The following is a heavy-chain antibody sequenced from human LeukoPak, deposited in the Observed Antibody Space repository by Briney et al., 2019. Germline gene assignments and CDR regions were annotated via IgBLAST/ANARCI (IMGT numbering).Heavy chain of an antibody. CDR1: GFTFSNAY. CDR3: TRGSSWPPLDY. J-gene: IGHJ4*02. V-gene: IGHV3-74*01. D-gene: IGHD6-13*01. Sequence: AGGSLRLSCAASGFTFSNAYMNWVRQAPGKGLVWVSRINSDGSNTIYEDSVKGRFTISRDNAKNTLYLEMNSLRAEDTAVYYCTRGSSWPPLDYWGQGTLVTVSS. CDR2: INSDGSNT.